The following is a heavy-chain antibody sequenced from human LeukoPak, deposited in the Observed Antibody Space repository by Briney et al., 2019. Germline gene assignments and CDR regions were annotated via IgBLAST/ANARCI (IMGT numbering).Heavy chain of an antibody. Sequence: GGSLRLSCAASGFTFSSYAMTRVRQAPGQGLEWVSAISGRGDTTYYADSVKGRFTISRDNSKNTLYLQMSSLRAEDTAVYYCAKSGSDWYSDYWGQGTLVTVSS. CDR3: AKSGSDWYSDY. CDR1: GFTFSSYA. CDR2: ISGRGDTT. D-gene: IGHD6-19*01. V-gene: IGHV3-23*01. J-gene: IGHJ4*02.